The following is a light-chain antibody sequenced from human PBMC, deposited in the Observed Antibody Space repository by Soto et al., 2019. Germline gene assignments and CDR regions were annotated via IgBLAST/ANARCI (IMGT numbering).Light chain of an antibody. CDR3: QQSSTSLIT. V-gene: IGKV1-39*01. CDR1: QSISTY. J-gene: IGKJ5*01. Sequence: DIQMTQSPSSLSASVGDRITITCRASQSISTYLNWYQQKPGKAPQLLIYAASSLQSGVPSRFSGGGSGADFTLTISSLHPEDFATYFCQQSSTSLITFGQGTRLEIK. CDR2: AAS.